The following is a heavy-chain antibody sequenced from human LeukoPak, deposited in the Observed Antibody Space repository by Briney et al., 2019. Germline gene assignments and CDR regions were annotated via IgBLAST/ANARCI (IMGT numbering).Heavy chain of an antibody. D-gene: IGHD5-24*01. V-gene: IGHV3-23*01. Sequence: PGGSLRLSCAASGFTFSSYAMSWVRQAPGKGLEWVSAISGSGGSTYYADSVKGRFTISRDNSNNTLYLQMNSLQAEDTAVYYCAREGWLQNAFDIWGQGTRVTVSS. CDR1: GFTFSSYA. CDR3: AREGWLQNAFDI. CDR2: ISGSGGST. J-gene: IGHJ3*02.